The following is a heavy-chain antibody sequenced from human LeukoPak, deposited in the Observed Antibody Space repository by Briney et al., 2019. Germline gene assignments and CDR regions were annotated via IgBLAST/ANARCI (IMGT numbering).Heavy chain of an antibody. Sequence: GGSLRLSCAASGFPFSDHYMDWIRQAPGKGLEWVSYISSSSSYTNYADSVKGRFTISRDNAKNSLYLQMNSLRAEDTAVYYCARDRGWRFGELAADYWGQGTLVTVSS. CDR2: ISSSSSYT. J-gene: IGHJ4*02. CDR3: ARDRGWRFGELAADY. V-gene: IGHV3-11*05. D-gene: IGHD3-10*01. CDR1: GFPFSDHY.